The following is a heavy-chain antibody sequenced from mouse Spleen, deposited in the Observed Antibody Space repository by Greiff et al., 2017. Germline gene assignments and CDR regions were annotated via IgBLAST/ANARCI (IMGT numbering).Heavy chain of an antibody. CDR2: IYPGSGST. D-gene: IGHD3-1*01. V-gene: IGHV1-55*01. J-gene: IGHJ3*01. CDR1: GYTFTSYW. Sequence: VQGVESGPELVKPGASVKMSCKASGYTFTSYWITWVKQRPGQGLEWIGDIYPGSGSTNYNEKFKSKATLTVDTSSSTAYMQLSSLTSEDSAVYYCARWELGLLAWFAYWGQGTLVTVSA. CDR3: ARWELGLLAWFAY.